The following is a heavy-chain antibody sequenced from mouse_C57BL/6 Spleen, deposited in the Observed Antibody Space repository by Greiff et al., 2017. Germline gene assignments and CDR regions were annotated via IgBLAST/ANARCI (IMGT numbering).Heavy chain of an antibody. Sequence: VQLQQSGAELVMPGASVKLSCKASGYTFTRYWMHWVKQRPGQGLEWIGEIDPSDSYTNYNQKFKGKSTLTVDKSSSTAYMHLSSLTSEDSAVYYCAKWMKTGTNYFDYWGQGTTLTVSS. J-gene: IGHJ2*01. V-gene: IGHV1-69*01. CDR2: IDPSDSYT. CDR3: AKWMKTGTNYFDY. CDR1: GYTFTRYW. D-gene: IGHD4-1*01.